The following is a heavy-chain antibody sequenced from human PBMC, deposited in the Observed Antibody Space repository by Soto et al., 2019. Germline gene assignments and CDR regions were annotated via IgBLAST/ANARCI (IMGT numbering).Heavy chain of an antibody. CDR3: GRDPNGNYVGAFDI. CDR1: GFTFSTYA. CDR2: ISAGGDSP. V-gene: IGHV3-23*01. Sequence: AGGSLRLSCIASGFTFSTYAMSWVRQAPGKGLEWVSGISAGGDSPYYADSVKGRFTISRDNSKNMLSLQMSSLRADDTALYYCGRDPNGNYVGAFDIRGQGTMVTVSS. D-gene: IGHD1-7*01. J-gene: IGHJ3*02.